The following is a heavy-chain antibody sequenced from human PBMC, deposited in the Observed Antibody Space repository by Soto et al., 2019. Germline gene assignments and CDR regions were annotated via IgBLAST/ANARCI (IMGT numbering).Heavy chain of an antibody. CDR1: GFTFSSYA. D-gene: IGHD5-12*01. CDR2: ISYDGSNK. J-gene: IGHJ4*02. V-gene: IGHV3-30-3*01. CDR3: ARESDIGATNQTFDY. Sequence: QVQLVESGGGVVQPGRSLRLSCAASGFTFSSYAMHWVRQAPGKGLEWVAVISYDGSNKYYADSVKGRFTISRDNSKNTLYLRMNSLRPDDTVVYYSARESDIGATNQTFDYWGQGTLVTVSS.